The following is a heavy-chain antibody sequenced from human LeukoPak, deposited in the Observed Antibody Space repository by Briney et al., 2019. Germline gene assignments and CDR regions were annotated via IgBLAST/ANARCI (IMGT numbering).Heavy chain of an antibody. CDR3: AGERGGARNADAGGEAIYY. CDR2: ISAYNGNT. J-gene: IGHJ4*02. V-gene: IGHV1-18*01. D-gene: IGHD2-21*01. Sequence: ASVKVSCKASGYTFTSYGISWVRQAPGQGLEWMGWISAYNGNTNYAQKLQGRVTMTTDTSTSTAYMELRSLRSDDTAVYYCAGERGGARNADAGGEAIYYWGQGTLVTVSS. CDR1: GYTFTSYG.